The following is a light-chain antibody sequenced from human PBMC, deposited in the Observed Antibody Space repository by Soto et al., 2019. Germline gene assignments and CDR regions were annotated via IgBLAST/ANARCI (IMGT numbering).Light chain of an antibody. Sequence: DIQMTQSPSSLSASVGDRVTITCQASQDISNHLKWYQQKPGEAPMLLIFDASNLETGVPSRFSGSGSGTHFTFTIHSLQPEDVATYFCQQFDDLPPFSFGPGTKVDVK. V-gene: IGKV1-33*01. J-gene: IGKJ3*01. CDR1: QDISNH. CDR3: QQFDDLPPFS. CDR2: DAS.